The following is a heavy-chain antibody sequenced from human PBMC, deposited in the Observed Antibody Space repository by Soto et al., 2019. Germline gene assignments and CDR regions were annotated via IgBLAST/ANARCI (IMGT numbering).Heavy chain of an antibody. CDR2: ISGSGGST. D-gene: IGHD5-12*01. J-gene: IGHJ4*02. Sequence: EVQLLESGGGLVQPGGSLRLSCAASGFTFSSYAMSWVRQAPGKGLEWVSAISGSGGSTYYADSVKGRFTISRDNSKNTLYLQMNSLRPEDTAVFYCAKDPPRYSGYAYYFDYGGQGTLVPVSS. V-gene: IGHV3-23*01. CDR3: AKDPPRYSGYAYYFDY. CDR1: GFTFSSYA.